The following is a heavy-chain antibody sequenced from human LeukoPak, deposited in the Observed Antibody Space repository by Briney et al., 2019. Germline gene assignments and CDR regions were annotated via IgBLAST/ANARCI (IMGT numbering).Heavy chain of an antibody. D-gene: IGHD4-17*01. V-gene: IGHV3-7*03. CDR1: SLNIDNYW. CDR2: IKEDGSEK. CDR3: ERERHCDYHI. Sequence: GGSLRLSCVPASLNIDNYWLTWVRQAPGKGLERVANIKEDGSEKYYVDSVKGRFSNSRENAKNSLYVQMKSLRAYDTAMYFCERERHCDYHIWGRGTMVSVSS. J-gene: IGHJ3*02.